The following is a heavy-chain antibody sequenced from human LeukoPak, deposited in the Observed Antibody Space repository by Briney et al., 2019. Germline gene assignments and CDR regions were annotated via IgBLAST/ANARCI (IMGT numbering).Heavy chain of an antibody. J-gene: IGHJ5*02. D-gene: IGHD2-21*02. CDR3: ARDQGHIVVVTPFDP. CDR1: GGTFSSYA. Sequence: WASVKVSCKASGGTFSSYAISWVRQAPGQGLEWMGRIIPILGIANYAQKFQGRVTITADRSTSTAYMELSSLRSEDTAVYYCARDQGHIVVVTPFDPWGQGTLVTVSS. V-gene: IGHV1-69*04. CDR2: IIPILGIA.